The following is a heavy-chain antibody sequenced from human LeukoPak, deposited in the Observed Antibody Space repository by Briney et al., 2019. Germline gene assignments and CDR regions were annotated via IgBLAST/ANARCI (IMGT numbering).Heavy chain of an antibody. CDR2: IYSGGST. Sequence: GGSLRLSCAASGFTVSSNYMSWVRQAPGKGLEWVSVIYSGGSTYYADSVKGRFTISRDNSKNTLHLQMNSLRAEDTAVYYCARGSRQTGFDPWGQGTLVTVSS. CDR3: ARGSRQTGFDP. J-gene: IGHJ5*02. D-gene: IGHD6-6*01. V-gene: IGHV3-66*02. CDR1: GFTVSSNY.